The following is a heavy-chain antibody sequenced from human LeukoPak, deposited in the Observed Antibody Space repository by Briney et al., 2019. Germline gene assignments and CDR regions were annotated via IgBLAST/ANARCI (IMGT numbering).Heavy chain of an antibody. V-gene: IGHV1-2*06. Sequence: GASVKVSCKASGYTFTGYYMHWVRQAPGQGLEWMGRINPNSGGTNNAQKFQGRVTMTRDTSISTAYMELSRLRSDDTAVYYCARGVYDYVWGSYRLYNDYWGQGTLVTVSS. CDR2: INPNSGGT. D-gene: IGHD3-16*02. CDR1: GYTFTGYY. J-gene: IGHJ4*02. CDR3: ARGVYDYVWGSYRLYNDY.